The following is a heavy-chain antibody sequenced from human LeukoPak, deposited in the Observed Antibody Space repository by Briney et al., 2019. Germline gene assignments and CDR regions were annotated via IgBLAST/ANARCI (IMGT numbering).Heavy chain of an antibody. CDR3: AKASAHDIDPFDS. V-gene: IGHV3-23*01. CDR2: ISGSGANT. J-gene: IGHJ4*02. Sequence: AGGSLRLSCAASGFTFSSYAMNWVLQAPGKGLEWVSGISGSGANTFYADSVTGRFIISRDNSKDTLNLQMNSLRVEDTAVYYCAKASAHDIDPFDSWGQGTLVTVSS. CDR1: GFTFSSYA.